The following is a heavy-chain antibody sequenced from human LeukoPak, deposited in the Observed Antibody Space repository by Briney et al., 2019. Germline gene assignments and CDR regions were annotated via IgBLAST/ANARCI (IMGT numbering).Heavy chain of an antibody. Sequence: SETLSLTCAVYGGSFSGYYWSWIRQPPGKGLEWIGEINHSGSTNYNPSLKSRVTISVDTSKNQFSLKLSSVTAADTAVYYCAHSSSWYRSSRDWGQGTLVTVSS. V-gene: IGHV4-34*01. CDR3: AHSSSWYRSSRD. CDR1: GGSFSGYY. D-gene: IGHD6-13*01. CDR2: INHSGST. J-gene: IGHJ4*02.